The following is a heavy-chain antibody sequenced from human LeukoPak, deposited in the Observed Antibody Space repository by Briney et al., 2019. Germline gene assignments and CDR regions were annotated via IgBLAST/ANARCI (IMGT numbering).Heavy chain of an antibody. D-gene: IGHD6-19*01. CDR3: ARGGSSGLL. CDR1: GFTFSSYW. Sequence: PGGSLRLSCAASGFTFSSYWMHWVRQAPGKGLVWVSRINGDGSTSNYADSVKGRFTISRDNAKNSLYLQMNSLRAEDTAVYYCARGGSSGLLWGQGTLVTVSS. CDR2: INGDGSTS. J-gene: IGHJ4*02. V-gene: IGHV3-74*01.